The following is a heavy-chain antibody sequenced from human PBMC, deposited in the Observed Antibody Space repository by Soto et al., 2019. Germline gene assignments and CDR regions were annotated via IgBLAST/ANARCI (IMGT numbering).Heavy chain of an antibody. CDR2: IWYDGSNK. Sequence: GGSLRLSCAASGFTFSSYGMHWVRQAPGKGLEWVAVIWYDGSNKYYADSVKGRFTISRDNSKNSLYLQMNSLRAEDTAVYYCARETYSSSSSDYGMDVWGQGTTVTVSS. D-gene: IGHD6-6*01. CDR1: GFTFSSYG. CDR3: ARETYSSSSSDYGMDV. J-gene: IGHJ6*02. V-gene: IGHV3-33*01.